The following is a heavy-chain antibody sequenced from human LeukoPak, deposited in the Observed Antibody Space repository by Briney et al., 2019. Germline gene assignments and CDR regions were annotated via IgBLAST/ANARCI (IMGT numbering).Heavy chain of an antibody. Sequence: ASVKVSCKASGGTFSSYAISWVRQAPGQGLEWMGWINPNSGGTNYAQKFQGRVTMTRDTSISTAYMELSRLRSDDTAVYYCARGTYFYYYYYYMDVWGKGTTVTVSS. CDR3: ARGTYFYYYYYYMDV. CDR2: INPNSGGT. J-gene: IGHJ6*03. CDR1: GGTFSSYA. V-gene: IGHV1-2*02. D-gene: IGHD1-1*01.